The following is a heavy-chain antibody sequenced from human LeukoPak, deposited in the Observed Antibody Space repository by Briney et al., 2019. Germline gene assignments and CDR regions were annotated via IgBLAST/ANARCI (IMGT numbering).Heavy chain of an antibody. D-gene: IGHD4-11*01. V-gene: IGHV3-20*04. CDR1: GFRFDDYG. J-gene: IGHJ6*03. Sequence: PGGSLRLSCAASGFRFDDYGMSWVRQPPGKGLEWVSGIRWSGGSTGYADSVKGRFIISRDNAKNSLYLQMNSLRAEDSALYYCARGVYSNYANYYCMDVWGKGTTVTVSS. CDR3: ARGVYSNYANYYCMDV. CDR2: IRWSGGST.